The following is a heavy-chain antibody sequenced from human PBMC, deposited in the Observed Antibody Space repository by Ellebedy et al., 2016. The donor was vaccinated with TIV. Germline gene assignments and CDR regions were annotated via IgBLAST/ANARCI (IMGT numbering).Heavy chain of an antibody. D-gene: IGHD3-22*01. CDR1: GGTFSSYA. J-gene: IGHJ3*02. Sequence: AASVKVSCKASGGTFSSYAISWVRQAPGQGLEWMGRIIPILGIANYAQKFQGRVTITADKSTSTAYMELSSLRSEDTAVYYCARDLSYYYDSSGNDAFDIWGQGKMVTVSS. CDR3: ARDLSYYYDSSGNDAFDI. V-gene: IGHV1-69*04. CDR2: IIPILGIA.